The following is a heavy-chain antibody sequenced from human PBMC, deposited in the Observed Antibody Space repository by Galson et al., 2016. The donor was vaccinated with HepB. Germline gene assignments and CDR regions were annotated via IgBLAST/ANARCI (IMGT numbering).Heavy chain of an antibody. D-gene: IGHD7-27*01. V-gene: IGHV6-1*01. Sequence: CAISGDSVSSHSAAWTWIRQSPSRGLEWLGRTYDRSKWYTDYAVSVKGRISINAGKSKNLFSLQLNSVTPEDTAVYFCAREGPGAFDLWSQGTMVTVSS. CDR2: TYDRSKWYT. CDR3: AREGPGAFDL. CDR1: GDSVSSHSAA. J-gene: IGHJ3*01.